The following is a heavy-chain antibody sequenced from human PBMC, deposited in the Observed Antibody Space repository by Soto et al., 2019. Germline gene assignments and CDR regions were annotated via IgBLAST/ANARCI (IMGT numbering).Heavy chain of an antibody. J-gene: IGHJ4*02. Sequence: GGSLRLSCAASGFTFDDYAMHWVRQAPGKGLEWVSGISWNSGSIGYADSVKGRFTISRDNAKNSLYLQMNSLRAEDTALYYCAKSSTYYYDSSGYYPHPRSYYVDYWGQGTLVTVSS. D-gene: IGHD3-22*01. CDR1: GFTFDDYA. CDR3: AKSSTYYYDSSGYYPHPRSYYVDY. CDR2: ISWNSGSI. V-gene: IGHV3-9*01.